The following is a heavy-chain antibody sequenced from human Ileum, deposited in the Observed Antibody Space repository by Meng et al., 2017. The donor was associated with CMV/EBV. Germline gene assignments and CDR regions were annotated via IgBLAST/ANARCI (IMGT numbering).Heavy chain of an antibody. Sequence: GESLKISCAASGFIFSACWMGWVRQAPGKGLEWVADISPDGHEEKYLDSVRGRFTISRDNSKNTLYLQMNSLRAEDTAVYYCAKGGLSGSYQIDYWGQGTLVTVSS. V-gene: IGHV3-7*03. D-gene: IGHD1-26*01. CDR2: ISPDGHEE. CDR1: GFIFSACW. J-gene: IGHJ4*02. CDR3: AKGGLSGSYQIDY.